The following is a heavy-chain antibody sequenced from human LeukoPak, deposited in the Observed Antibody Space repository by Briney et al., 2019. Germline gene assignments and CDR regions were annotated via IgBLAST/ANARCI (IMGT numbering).Heavy chain of an antibody. CDR2: ISHSGST. Sequence: SEALSLTCAVSGGSISSGYWWSWVRQPPGKGLEWIGEISHSGSTNYNPSLKSRVTISADKSKNQFSLKLNSVTAADTAVYYCARHLGVIYYYGMDVWGQGTTVTVSS. V-gene: IGHV4-4*02. D-gene: IGHD3-10*01. CDR3: ARHLGVIYYYGMDV. CDR1: GGSISSGYW. J-gene: IGHJ6*02.